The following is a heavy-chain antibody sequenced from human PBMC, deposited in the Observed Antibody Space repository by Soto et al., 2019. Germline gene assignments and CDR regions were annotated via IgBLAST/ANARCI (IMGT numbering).Heavy chain of an antibody. CDR3: ARPRLFYCSSSSCFMDV. CDR1: GFIFSRFW. Sequence: PGGSLRLSCVASGFIFSRFWMSWVRQAPGKGLEWVASIQQDGSETYYVDSEKGRFTISRDNAKNSLFLQMNSLRAEDSAVYYCARPRLFYCSSSSCFMDVWGKGTTVTVSS. J-gene: IGHJ6*04. D-gene: IGHD2-2*01. CDR2: IQQDGSET. V-gene: IGHV3-7*01.